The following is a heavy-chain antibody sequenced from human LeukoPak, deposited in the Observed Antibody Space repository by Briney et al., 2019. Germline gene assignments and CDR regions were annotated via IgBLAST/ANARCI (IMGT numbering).Heavy chain of an antibody. V-gene: IGHV4-59*08. CDR1: VASISSYY. CDR3: ASQKSTGWSEIDY. CDR2: IYYSGST. J-gene: IGHJ4*02. Sequence: SETLSLTCTVSVASISSYYWSWIRQPPGKGLEWIGNIYYSGSTNYNPSLKSRVTISVDTSKNQFSLKLRSVSAADTAVYFCASQKSTGWSEIDYWGQGTLVTVSS. D-gene: IGHD6-19*01.